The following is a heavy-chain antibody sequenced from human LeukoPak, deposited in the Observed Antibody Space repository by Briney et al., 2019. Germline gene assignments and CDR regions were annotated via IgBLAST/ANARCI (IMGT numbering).Heavy chain of an antibody. V-gene: IGHV4-34*01. D-gene: IGHD3-10*01. CDR1: GGSFSGYY. J-gene: IGHJ4*02. Sequence: SETLSLTCAVSGGSFSGYYWSWIRQPPGKGLEWTGEINHSGSTNYNPSLKSRVTISVDMSKNQFSLKLSSVTAADTAVYYCARGHHGSGSYSSWGQGTLVTVSS. CDR2: INHSGST. CDR3: ARGHHGSGSYSS.